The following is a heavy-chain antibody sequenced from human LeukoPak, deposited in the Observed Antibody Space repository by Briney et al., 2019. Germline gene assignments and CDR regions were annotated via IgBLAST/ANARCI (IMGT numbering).Heavy chain of an antibody. CDR3: ARHSFNELLWFGSYSFDY. V-gene: IGHV4-59*08. D-gene: IGHD3-10*01. Sequence: SETLSLTCTVSGDSISSYYWSWVRQPPGKGLEWIGYIYYSGSTYYNPSLKSRVTISVDTSKNQFSLKLSSVTAADTAVYYCARHSFNELLWFGSYSFDYWGQGTLVTVSS. CDR1: GDSISSYY. J-gene: IGHJ4*02. CDR2: IYYSGST.